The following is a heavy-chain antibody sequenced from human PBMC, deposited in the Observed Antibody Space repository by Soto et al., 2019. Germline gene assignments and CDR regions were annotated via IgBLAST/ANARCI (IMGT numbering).Heavy chain of an antibody. Sequence: QITLKESGPTLVKPTQTLTLTCTFSGFSLTTSGVGVGWIRQPPGKALEWLALIYWDDDKRYCPSLKSRLTITTDTSKNQVVLTMTNMDPVDTATYFCAHRLTLNSNWTYGRFDYWGQGTLVTVSS. J-gene: IGHJ4*02. CDR3: AHRLTLNSNWTYGRFDY. V-gene: IGHV2-5*02. CDR2: IYWDDDK. D-gene: IGHD1-7*01. CDR1: GFSLTTSGVG.